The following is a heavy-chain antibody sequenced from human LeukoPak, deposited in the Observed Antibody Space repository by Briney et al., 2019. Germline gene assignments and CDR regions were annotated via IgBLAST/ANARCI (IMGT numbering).Heavy chain of an antibody. CDR3: AKKVPANWGSYFDY. J-gene: IGHJ4*02. CDR2: ISGSGDST. CDR1: GFTFSSYG. Sequence: GGSLRLSCAASGFTFSSYGMHWVRQAPGKGLEWVSAISGSGDSTYSTDSVKGRFTISRDNSKNTLYLQMNSLRAEDTAVYYCAKKVPANWGSYFDYSGQGTLVTVSS. D-gene: IGHD7-27*01. V-gene: IGHV3-23*01.